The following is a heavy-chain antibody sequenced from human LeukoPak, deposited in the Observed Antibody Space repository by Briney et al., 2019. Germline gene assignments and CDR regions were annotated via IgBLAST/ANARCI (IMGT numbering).Heavy chain of an antibody. CDR3: ARDGVASAGTGDDTFDV. J-gene: IGHJ3*01. V-gene: IGHV3-66*01. CDR2: IYSSGST. D-gene: IGHD6-13*01. Sequence: PGGSLRLSCAASGLTVSSNYMSWVRQAPGKGLEWVSVIYSSGSTYYADSVKGRFTISRDNSKNTLYLQMNSLRAEDTAVYYCARDGVASAGTGDDTFDVWDQGTMVTVSS. CDR1: GLTVSSNY.